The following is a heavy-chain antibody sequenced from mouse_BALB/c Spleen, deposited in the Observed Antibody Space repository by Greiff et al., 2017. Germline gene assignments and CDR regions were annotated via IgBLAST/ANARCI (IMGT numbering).Heavy chain of an antibody. Sequence: EVQRVESGGGLVKPGGSLKLSCAASGFTFSSYAMSWVRQTPEKRLEWVATISSGGSYTYYPDSVKGRFTISRDNAKNTLYLQMSSLRSEDTAMYYCARRDGNWYFDVWGAGTTVTVSS. CDR3: ARRDGNWYFDV. J-gene: IGHJ1*01. CDR2: ISSGGSYT. V-gene: IGHV5-9-3*01. D-gene: IGHD1-1*01. CDR1: GFTFSSYA.